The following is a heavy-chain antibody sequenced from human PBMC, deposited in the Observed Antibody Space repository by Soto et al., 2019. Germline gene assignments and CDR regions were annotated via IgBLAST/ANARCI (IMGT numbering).Heavy chain of an antibody. Sequence: LSLTCTVSGGSIISSGYYWSWIRQHPGKGLEWIGYIYYSGSAYYNPSLKSRVAISMDTSKNQFSLKLSSVTAAVTAMYYCARDVYYDILTGPVDQYYYYGMDVWGQGTTVTVSS. J-gene: IGHJ6*02. CDR2: IYYSGSA. CDR1: GGSIISSGYY. V-gene: IGHV4-31*03. D-gene: IGHD3-9*01. CDR3: ARDVYYDILTGPVDQYYYYGMDV.